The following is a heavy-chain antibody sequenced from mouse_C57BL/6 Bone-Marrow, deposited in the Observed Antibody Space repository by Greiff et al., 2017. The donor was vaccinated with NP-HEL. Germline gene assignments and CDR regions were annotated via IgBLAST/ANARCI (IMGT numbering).Heavy chain of an antibody. J-gene: IGHJ3*01. CDR2: IRNKANNHAT. CDR1: GFTFSDAW. Sequence: EVKLVESGGGLVQPGGSMKLSCAASGFTFSDAWMDWVRQSPATGLEWVAEIRNKANNHATYYAESVKGRFTISRDDSKSSVYLQMNSLRAEDTGIYYCTVITTDVRWFAYWGQGTLVTVSA. D-gene: IGHD2-4*01. V-gene: IGHV6-6*01. CDR3: TVITTDVRWFAY.